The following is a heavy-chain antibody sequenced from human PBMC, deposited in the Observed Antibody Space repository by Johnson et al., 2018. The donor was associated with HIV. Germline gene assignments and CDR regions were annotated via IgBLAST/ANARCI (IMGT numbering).Heavy chain of an antibody. J-gene: IGHJ3*02. CDR3: ARDVDTAMVTCAFDI. CDR2: ISYDGSNK. Sequence: QVLLVESGGGVVQPGRSLRLSCAASGFTFSSYAMHWVRQAPGKGLEWVAVISYDGSNKYYADSVKGRFTISRDNSKNTLYLQMNSLRAEDTAVYYCARDVDTAMVTCAFDIWGQGTMVTVSS. CDR1: GFTFSSYA. V-gene: IGHV3-30-3*01. D-gene: IGHD5-18*01.